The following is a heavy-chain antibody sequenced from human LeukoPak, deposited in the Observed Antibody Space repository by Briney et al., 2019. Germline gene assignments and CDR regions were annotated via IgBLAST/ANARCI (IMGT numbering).Heavy chain of an antibody. CDR3: ARGTYYDSSGYYSNWFDP. D-gene: IGHD3-22*01. J-gene: IGHJ5*02. CDR1: GGSFSGYY. V-gene: IGHV4-59*01. CDR2: IYYSGST. Sequence: SETLSLTCAVYGGSFSGYYWSWIRQPPGKGLEWIGYIYYSGSTNYNPSLKSRVTISVDTSKNQFSLKLSSVTAADTAVYYCARGTYYDSSGYYSNWFDPWGQGTLVTVSS.